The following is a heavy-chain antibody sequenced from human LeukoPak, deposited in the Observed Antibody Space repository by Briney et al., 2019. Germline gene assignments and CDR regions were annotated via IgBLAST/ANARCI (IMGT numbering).Heavy chain of an antibody. CDR1: GYTFTSYY. CDR2: INPSGGST. J-gene: IGHJ4*02. CDR3: ARGVPLGYCTYGVCYPPYYFDY. Sequence: GASVKVSCKASGYTFTSYYMHWVRQAPGQGLEWMGIINPSGGSTSYAQKFQGRVTMTRDMSTSTAYMDLSSLSSEDTAVYYCARGVPLGYCTYGVCYPPYYFDYWGQGTLVTASS. V-gene: IGHV1-46*01. D-gene: IGHD2-8*01.